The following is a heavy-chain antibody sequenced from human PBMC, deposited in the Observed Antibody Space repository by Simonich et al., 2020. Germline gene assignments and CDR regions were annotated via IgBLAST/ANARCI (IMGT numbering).Heavy chain of an antibody. CDR3: AREGAGNDAFDI. Sequence: QVQLVESGGGVVQPGRSLRLSCAASGFTFSSYAMHWVRQAPGKGLEWVAVISNEGSNKYYADSGKGRFTISRDNSKNTLYLQMNSLRAEDTAVYYCAREGAGNDAFDIWGQGTMVTVSS. CDR1: GFTFSSYA. D-gene: IGHD1-26*01. J-gene: IGHJ3*02. CDR2: ISNEGSNK. V-gene: IGHV3-30*07.